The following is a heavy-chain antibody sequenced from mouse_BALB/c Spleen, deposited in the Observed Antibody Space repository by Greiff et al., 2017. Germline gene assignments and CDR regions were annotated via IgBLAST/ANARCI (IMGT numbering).Heavy chain of an antibody. V-gene: IGHV5-6-5*01. J-gene: IGHJ4*01. CDR3: ARLLQRAMDY. CDR1: GFTFSSYA. D-gene: IGHD1-1*01. CDR2: ISSGGST. Sequence: EVQLVESGGGLVQPGGSLKLSCAASGFTFSSYAMSWVRQTPEKRLEWVASISSGGSTYYPDSVKGRFTISRDNARNILYLQMSSLRSEDTAMYYCARLLQRAMDYWGQGTSVTVSS.